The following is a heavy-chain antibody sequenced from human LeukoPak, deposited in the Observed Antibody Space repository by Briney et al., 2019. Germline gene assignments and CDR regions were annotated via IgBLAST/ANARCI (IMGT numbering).Heavy chain of an antibody. V-gene: IGHV1-8*03. J-gene: IGHJ6*03. D-gene: IGHD2-2*01. CDR1: GYTFTSYD. Sequence: GASVKVSCKASGYTFTSYDINWVRQATGQGLEWMGWMNPNSGNTGYAQKFQGRVTITRNTSISTAYMELSSLTYEDTAVYYCARGVRSSTLRPGGYYMDVWGKGTTVTVSS. CDR3: ARGVRSSTLRPGGYYMDV. CDR2: MNPNSGNT.